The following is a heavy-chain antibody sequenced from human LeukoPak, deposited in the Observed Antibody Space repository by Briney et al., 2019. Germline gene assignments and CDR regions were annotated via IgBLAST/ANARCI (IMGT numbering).Heavy chain of an antibody. Sequence: PGGSLRLSCAASGFTFNDYWMSWVRQAPGKGLEWVAKINEDGSGKYYLDSVKGRFTISRDNARNSLYLQMNSLRAEDTAVYYCARDEHLRVGGDGHYYGMDVWGQGTTVTVSS. CDR2: INEDGSGK. V-gene: IGHV3-7*01. D-gene: IGHD2-21*02. CDR3: ARDEHLRVGGDGHYYGMDV. CDR1: GFTFNDYW. J-gene: IGHJ6*02.